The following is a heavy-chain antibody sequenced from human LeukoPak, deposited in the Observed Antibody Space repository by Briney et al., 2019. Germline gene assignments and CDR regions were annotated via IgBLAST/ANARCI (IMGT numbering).Heavy chain of an antibody. CDR1: GFTFSSYS. J-gene: IGHJ4*02. V-gene: IGHV3-21*01. D-gene: IGHD3-3*01. Sequence: GGSPRLSCAASGFTFSSYSMNWVRQAPGKGLEWVSSISSSSNYIYYADSVKGRFTISRDNAKNSLYLQMNNLRAEDTAVYYCARDDFWSGFWFWGQGTLVTVSS. CDR3: ARDDFWSGFWF. CDR2: ISSSSNYI.